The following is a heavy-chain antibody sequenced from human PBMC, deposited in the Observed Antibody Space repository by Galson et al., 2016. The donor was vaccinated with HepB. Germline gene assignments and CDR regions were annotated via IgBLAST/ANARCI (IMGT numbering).Heavy chain of an antibody. D-gene: IGHD4-23*01. Sequence: LTCAVSGDSISSSSYYWGWVRQPPGKGLEWIGNIYYSESTFYNPSLKSRVTISVDTSKNQFSLNVISVTAADTAVYFCARMATRLYFDYWGQGILVTVSS. V-gene: IGHV4-39*01. CDR2: IYYSEST. CDR1: GDSISSSSYY. CDR3: ARMATRLYFDY. J-gene: IGHJ4*01.